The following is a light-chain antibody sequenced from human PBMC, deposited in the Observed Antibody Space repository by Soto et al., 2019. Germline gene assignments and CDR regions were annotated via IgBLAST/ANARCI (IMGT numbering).Light chain of an antibody. Sequence: QSALTQPASVSGSPGQSITISCTGTNSDVGGYNYVSWYQQRPGKAPKLMIYDVSNRPSGVSNRFSGSKSGNTASLTISGLQAEDEADSYCSSYAGSSALYVFGTGTKVTVL. J-gene: IGLJ1*01. V-gene: IGLV2-14*01. CDR1: NSDVGGYNY. CDR2: DVS. CDR3: SSYAGSSALYV.